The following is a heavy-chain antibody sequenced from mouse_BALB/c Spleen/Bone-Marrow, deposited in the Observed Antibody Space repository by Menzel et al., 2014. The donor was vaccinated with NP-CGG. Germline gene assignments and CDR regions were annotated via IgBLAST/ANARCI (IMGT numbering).Heavy chain of an antibody. CDR3: ARHGYYGSRAMDY. CDR2: ISNGGGST. Sequence: EVQLQQPGGGLVQPGGSLKLSCAASGFTFSSYTMSWVRQTPEKRLEWVAYISNGGGSTYYPDTVKGRFTISRDNAKNTLYLQMSSLKSEDTAMYYCARHGYYGSRAMDYWGQGTSVTVSS. V-gene: IGHV5-12-2*01. J-gene: IGHJ4*01. D-gene: IGHD1-1*01. CDR1: GFTFSSYT.